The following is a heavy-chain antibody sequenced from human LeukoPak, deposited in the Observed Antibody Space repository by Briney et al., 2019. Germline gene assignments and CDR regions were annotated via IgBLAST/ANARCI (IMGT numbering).Heavy chain of an antibody. CDR2: IYCSGST. V-gene: IGHV4-59*01. CDR3: ARVGGTNYYYYGMDV. J-gene: IGHJ6*02. CDR1: VGSITGYY. Sequence: LGTLSVTCTVSVGSITGYYWSWIREPPGEGLEWMWYIYCSGSTNYNPALKSRVTISVDTSKNQFSLKLNSLTAADTAMYYCARVGGTNYYYYGMDVWGQGTTVTVSS.